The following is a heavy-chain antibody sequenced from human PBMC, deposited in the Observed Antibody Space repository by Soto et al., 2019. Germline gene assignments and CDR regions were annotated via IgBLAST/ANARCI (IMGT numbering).Heavy chain of an antibody. CDR3: ARLRISSGWYEFIDY. J-gene: IGHJ4*02. CDR1: GGSFSGYY. CDR2: INHSGST. Sequence: SETLSLTCAVYGGSFSGYYWSWIRQPPGKGLEWIGEINHSGSTNYNPSLKSRVTISVDTSKNQFSLKLSSVTAADTAVYYCARLRISSGWYEFIDYWGQGTLVTVSS. V-gene: IGHV4-34*01. D-gene: IGHD6-19*01.